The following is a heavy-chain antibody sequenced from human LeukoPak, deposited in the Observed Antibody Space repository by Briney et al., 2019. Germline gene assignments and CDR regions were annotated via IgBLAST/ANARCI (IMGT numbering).Heavy chain of an antibody. V-gene: IGHV1-3*01. D-gene: IGHD2-15*01. CDR2: INAGNGNT. CDR3: ARAQSSSHDFDY. J-gene: IGHJ4*02. CDR1: GYTFTSYA. Sequence: ASVKVSCKASGYTFTSYAMHWVRQAPGQRLEWMGWINAGNGNTKYSQKFQGRVTITRDTSASTAYMELSSLRSEDTAVYYCARAQSSSHDFDYWGQETLVTVSS.